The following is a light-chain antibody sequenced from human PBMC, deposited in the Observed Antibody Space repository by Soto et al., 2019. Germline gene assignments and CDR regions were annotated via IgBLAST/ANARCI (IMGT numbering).Light chain of an antibody. J-gene: IGKJ5*01. CDR1: QSISSW. V-gene: IGKV1-5*03. CDR3: QQYGSSPLIT. CDR2: KAS. Sequence: DIQMTQSPSTLSAAVGDRVTITCRASQSISSWLAWYQQKPGKAPKLLIYKASSLESGVPSRFSGSGSGTEFTLTISRLEPEDVAVYYCQQYGSSPLITFGQGTRLEIK.